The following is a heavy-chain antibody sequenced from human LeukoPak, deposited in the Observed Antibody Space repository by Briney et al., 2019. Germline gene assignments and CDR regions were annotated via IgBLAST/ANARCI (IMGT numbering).Heavy chain of an antibody. J-gene: IGHJ4*02. CDR2: IIPIFGTA. V-gene: IGHV1-69*05. Sequence: SVKVSCKASGGTFSSYAISWVRQAPGQGLEWMGRIIPIFGTANYAQKFQGRVTITTDESTSTAYMELSSQRSEDTAVYYCARDPDYDSSGYYYGMGDYWGQGTLVTVSS. CDR1: GGTFSSYA. CDR3: ARDPDYDSSGYYYGMGDY. D-gene: IGHD3-22*01.